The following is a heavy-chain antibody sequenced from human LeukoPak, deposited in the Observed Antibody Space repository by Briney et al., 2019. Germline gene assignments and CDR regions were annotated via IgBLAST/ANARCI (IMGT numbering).Heavy chain of an antibody. CDR1: GFTISGDA. CDR3: ARETLDALDL. Sequence: PGGSLRLSSTASGFTISGDAMHWVRQAPGKGLQWVAHISFDGSYKYYADSVKGRFTISRDNSKNTLYLQMNSLRTDDTALFYCARETLDALDLWGPGTLVTVSS. V-gene: IGHV3-30*04. CDR2: ISFDGSYK. J-gene: IGHJ3*01.